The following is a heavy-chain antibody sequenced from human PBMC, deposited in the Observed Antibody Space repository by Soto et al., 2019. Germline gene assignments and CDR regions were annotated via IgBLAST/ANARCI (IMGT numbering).Heavy chain of an antibody. CDR1: GGTFSSYA. D-gene: IGHD3-10*01. J-gene: IGHJ6*02. V-gene: IGHV1-69*06. CDR2: IIPIFGTA. Sequence: SVKVSYQASGGTFSSYAISWVRRAPGQGREWMGGIIPIFGTANYAQKFQGRVTITADKSTSTACMELSSLRSEDTAVYYFARDCTMVRGVITSGDCYSYYYYGMDVWGQGTTVTVSS. CDR3: ARDCTMVRGVITSGDCYSYYYYGMDV.